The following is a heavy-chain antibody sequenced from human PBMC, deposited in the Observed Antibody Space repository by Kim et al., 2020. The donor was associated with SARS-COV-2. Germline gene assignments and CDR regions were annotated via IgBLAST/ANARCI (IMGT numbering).Heavy chain of an antibody. CDR3: ARDGTRPYGRKRGSIEYYFDY. Sequence: FTISRDNAKNSLYLQMNSLRAEDTAVYYCARDGTRPYGRKRGSIEYYFDYWGQGTLVTVSS. V-gene: IGHV3-11*01. J-gene: IGHJ4*02. D-gene: IGHD4-17*01.